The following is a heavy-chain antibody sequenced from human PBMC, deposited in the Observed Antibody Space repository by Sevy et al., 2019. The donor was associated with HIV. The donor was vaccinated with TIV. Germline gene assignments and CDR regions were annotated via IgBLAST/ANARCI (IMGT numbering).Heavy chain of an antibody. V-gene: IGHV3-48*03. J-gene: IGHJ4*02. CDR1: GFTFSSYE. D-gene: IGHD4-17*01. Sequence: GGSLRLSCAASGFTFSSYEMNWVRQAPGKGLEWISYISNSGTAMYYSDSVRVRFTISRDNARRSLYLQMNSLRAVDTAVYYCARDLPPSATTVPHFDCWGQETLVTFSS. CDR3: ARDLPPSATTVPHFDC. CDR2: ISNSGTAM.